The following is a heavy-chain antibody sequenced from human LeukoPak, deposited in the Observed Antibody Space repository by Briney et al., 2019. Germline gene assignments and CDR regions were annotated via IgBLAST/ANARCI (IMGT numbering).Heavy chain of an antibody. CDR2: IDHSGRT. J-gene: IGHJ4*02. Sequence: PSETLSLTCTVSSYSISSGYYWGWIRQPPGKGLEWIGSIDHSGRTYHHPSLKSRVTISVDTSKNQFSLKLSSVAAADTAVYFCGRDRPTGYYDYWGQGILVTVSS. CDR1: SYSISSGYY. CDR3: GRDRPTGYYDY. V-gene: IGHV4-38-2*02. D-gene: IGHD3-9*01.